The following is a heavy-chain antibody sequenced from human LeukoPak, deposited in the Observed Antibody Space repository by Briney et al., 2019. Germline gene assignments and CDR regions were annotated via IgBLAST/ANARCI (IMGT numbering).Heavy chain of an antibody. J-gene: IGHJ3*02. Sequence: PGGPLRLSCAASGFTFSSYAMSWVRQAPGKGLEWVSAISGSGGSTYYADSVKGRFTISRDNSKSTLYLQMNSLRAEDTAVYYCAKPLYGEWAFDIWGQGTMVTVSS. CDR1: GFTFSSYA. CDR3: AKPLYGEWAFDI. D-gene: IGHD3-16*01. V-gene: IGHV3-23*01. CDR2: ISGSGGST.